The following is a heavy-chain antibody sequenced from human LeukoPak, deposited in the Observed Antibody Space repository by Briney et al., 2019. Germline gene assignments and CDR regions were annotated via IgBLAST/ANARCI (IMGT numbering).Heavy chain of an antibody. CDR1: GFTFGDYA. J-gene: IGHJ4*02. CDR2: IRSKAYGGTT. V-gene: IGHV3-49*03. Sequence: GGSLRLSCTASGFTFGDYAMSWFRQAPGKGLEWVGFIRSKAYGGTTEYAASVKGRFTISRDDSKNSLYLQMNSLKTEDTAVYYCARETYGDYWFDYWGQGTLVTVSS. CDR3: ARETYGDYWFDY. D-gene: IGHD4-17*01.